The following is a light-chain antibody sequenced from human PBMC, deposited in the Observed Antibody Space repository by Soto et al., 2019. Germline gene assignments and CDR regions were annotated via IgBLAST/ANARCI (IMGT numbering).Light chain of an antibody. CDR3: ISYTDRQSYL. CDR1: SSDIGSYDH. J-gene: IGLJ1*01. Sequence: QSVLTQPASVSGTPGQSITISCSGTSSDIGSYDHVAWYQQFPGKSPKLIIYAVSDRPSGVSDRFSGSKSGISASLTISGLQTEDEADYHCISYTDRQSYLFGTGTKVTVL. CDR2: AVS. V-gene: IGLV2-14*03.